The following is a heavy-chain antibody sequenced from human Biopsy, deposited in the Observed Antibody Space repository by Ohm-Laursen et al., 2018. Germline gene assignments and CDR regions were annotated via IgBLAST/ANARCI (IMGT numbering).Heavy chain of an antibody. Sequence: SVTVSCKAPTGTFNSYGIIWVRQAPGQGLEWLGRIIPILRTTAYAQTFLGRVTITADSPTSTVDMELTSLTSDDTAVYFCAREAIGYQLPCDDWGQGTLVTVSS. V-gene: IGHV1-69*11. D-gene: IGHD2-2*01. CDR2: IIPILRTT. CDR3: AREAIGYQLPCDD. CDR1: TGTFNSYG. J-gene: IGHJ4*02.